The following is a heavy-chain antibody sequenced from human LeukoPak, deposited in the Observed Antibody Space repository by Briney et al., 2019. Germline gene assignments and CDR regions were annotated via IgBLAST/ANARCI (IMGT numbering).Heavy chain of an antibody. CDR3: AKDLHEYYFDY. Sequence: GGSLRLSCAASGFTFSGYAMHWVRQAPGKGLEWVSTISGSGGGTYYADSVKGRFTISRDNSRNTLYLQMNSLRAEDTAVYYCAKDLHEYYFDYWGQGTLVTVSS. CDR2: ISGSGGGT. J-gene: IGHJ4*02. CDR1: GFTFSGYA. V-gene: IGHV3-23*01.